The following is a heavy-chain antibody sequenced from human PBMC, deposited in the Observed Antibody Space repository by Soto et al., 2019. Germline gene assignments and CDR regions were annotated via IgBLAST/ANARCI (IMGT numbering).Heavy chain of an antibody. Sequence: GGSLRLSCAASGFTVSSNYMSWVRQAPGKGLEWVSVIYSGGSTYYADSVKGRFTISRDNSKNTLYLQMNSLRAEDTAVYYCARAPVGSSSWDVADDDYGMDVWGQGTTVTVSS. J-gene: IGHJ6*02. CDR2: IYSGGST. D-gene: IGHD6-13*01. V-gene: IGHV3-53*01. CDR3: ARAPVGSSSWDVADDDYGMDV. CDR1: GFTVSSNY.